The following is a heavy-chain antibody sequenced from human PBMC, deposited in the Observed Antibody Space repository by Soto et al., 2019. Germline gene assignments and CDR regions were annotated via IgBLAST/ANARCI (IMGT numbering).Heavy chain of an antibody. CDR2: IWYDGSNK. D-gene: IGHD5-18*01. V-gene: IGHV3-33*01. CDR3: ARDRGYSYGYVDWFDP. CDR1: GFTFSSYG. Sequence: GGSLRLSCAASGFTFSSYGMHWVRQAPGKGLEWVAVIWYDGSNKYYADSVKGRFTISRDNSKNTLYLQMNSLRAEDTAVYYCARDRGYSYGYVDWFDPWGQGTLVTVSS. J-gene: IGHJ5*02.